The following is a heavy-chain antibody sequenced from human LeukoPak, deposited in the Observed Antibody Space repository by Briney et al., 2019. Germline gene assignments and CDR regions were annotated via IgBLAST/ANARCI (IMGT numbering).Heavy chain of an antibody. CDR1: GFTFSSYA. V-gene: IGHV3-30-3*01. CDR3: ARNPWRWIQLSVDY. CDR2: ISYDGSNK. J-gene: IGHJ4*02. D-gene: IGHD5-24*01. Sequence: GGSLRLSCAASGFTFSSYAMHWVRQAPGEGLEWVAVISYDGSNKYYADSVKGRFTISRDNSKNTLYLQMNSLRAEDTAVYYCARNPWRWIQLSVDYWGQGTLVTVSS.